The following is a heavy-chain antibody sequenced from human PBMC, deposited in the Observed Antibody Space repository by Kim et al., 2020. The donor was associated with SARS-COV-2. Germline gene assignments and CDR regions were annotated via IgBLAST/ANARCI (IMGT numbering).Heavy chain of an antibody. CDR2: VYHTGNT. J-gene: IGHJ5*02. CDR3: ASTGVGAVGWFDP. CDR1: GGAIRSYY. Sequence: SETLSLTCSVSGGAIRSYYWTWIRQPPGRRLEWIGYVYHTGNTNYNPSLRGRVTISLDTSKRQFSLTLTSVTAADTAVYYCASTGVGAVGWFDPRGQGTLVSVSS. V-gene: IGHV4-59*01. D-gene: IGHD1-26*01.